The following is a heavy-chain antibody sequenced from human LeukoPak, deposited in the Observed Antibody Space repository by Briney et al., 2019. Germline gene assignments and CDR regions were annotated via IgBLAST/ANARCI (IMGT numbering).Heavy chain of an antibody. J-gene: IGHJ6*03. CDR1: GGSISSGGYY. D-gene: IGHD1-14*01. Sequence: PSQTLSLTCTVSGGSISSGGYYWSWIRQHPGKGLEWIGYIYYSGSTYYNPSLKSRVTISVDTSKNQFSLKLSSVTAADTAVYYCAKTGGYYYYYMDVWGKGTTVTVSS. CDR2: IYYSGST. V-gene: IGHV4-31*03. CDR3: AKTGGYYYYYMDV.